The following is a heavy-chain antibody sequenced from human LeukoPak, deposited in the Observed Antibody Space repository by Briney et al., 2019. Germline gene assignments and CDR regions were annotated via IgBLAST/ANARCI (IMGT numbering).Heavy chain of an antibody. J-gene: IGHJ4*02. Sequence: GGSLRLSCAASGFTFSDYAMNWVRQAPGKGLEWVGRIKSKVDGGTTDYAAPVKGRFIVSRDDSRNTVYLQMNSLNTEDTAVYYCSTGGYYLDYWGQGTLVTVSS. CDR2: IKSKVDGGTT. CDR3: STGGYYLDY. CDR1: GFTFSDYA. D-gene: IGHD3-16*01. V-gene: IGHV3-15*01.